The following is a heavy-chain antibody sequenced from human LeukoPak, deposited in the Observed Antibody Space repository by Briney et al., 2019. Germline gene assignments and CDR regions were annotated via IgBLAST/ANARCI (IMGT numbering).Heavy chain of an antibody. CDR1: GGSVYDPFSY. CDR2: VYYVGTT. J-gene: IGHJ5*02. Sequence: PSETLSLTCTVSGGSVYDPFSYWTWIRQPPGKGLEWIGNVYYVGTTSYNSSLKSRVSISIDTSKNQFSLEVASVTAEDTAVYYCATNTRSSPWFDPWGQGTLVTVSS. CDR3: ATNTRSSPWFDP. V-gene: IGHV4-61*01. D-gene: IGHD6-6*01.